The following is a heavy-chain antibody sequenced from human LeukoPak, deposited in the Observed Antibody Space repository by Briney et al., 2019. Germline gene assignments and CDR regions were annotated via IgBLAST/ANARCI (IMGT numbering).Heavy chain of an antibody. CDR3: AKSSDSDIVVVPAAIRLDY. J-gene: IGHJ4*02. Sequence: PGGSLRLSCAASGFTFSSYGMHWVRLAPGKGLEWVAFIRYDGSNKYYADSVKGRFTISRDNSKNTLYLQMNSLRAEDTAVYYCAKSSDSDIVVVPAAIRLDYWGQGTLVTVSS. D-gene: IGHD2-2*02. CDR1: GFTFSSYG. CDR2: IRYDGSNK. V-gene: IGHV3-30*02.